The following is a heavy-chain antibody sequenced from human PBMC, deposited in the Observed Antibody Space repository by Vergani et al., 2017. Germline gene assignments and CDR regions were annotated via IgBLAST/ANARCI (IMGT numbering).Heavy chain of an antibody. Sequence: EVQLVQSGAEVKKPGESLHISCQTSGYSFTNYWIGWVRQMPGKGLEWMGIIHPADSDTRYSPSFQGQVTISVAKSISTAYLQRSSLRASDSAMYYCARLDRLYRSGRKCFDCWGEGAKVSVSS. V-gene: IGHV5-51*01. CDR2: IHPADSDT. CDR1: GYSFTNYW. CDR3: ARLDRLYRSGRKCFDC. D-gene: IGHD6-25*01. J-gene: IGHJ4*02.